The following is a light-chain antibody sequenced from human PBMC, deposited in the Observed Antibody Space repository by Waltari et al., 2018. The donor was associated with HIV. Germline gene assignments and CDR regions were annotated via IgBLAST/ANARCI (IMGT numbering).Light chain of an antibody. CDR1: NSNVDISS. V-gene: IGLV1-47*01. CDR2: AND. J-gene: IGLJ3*02. Sequence: QSVLTQPPSMSVTPGQRVTISCSGSNSNVDISSLSWYQRVPGAAPNLLIFANDQRPLGVPDRFSGSKSGSSASLAISGLRSEDEADYYCATWADILSAWVFGGGTRVTVL. CDR3: ATWADILSAWV.